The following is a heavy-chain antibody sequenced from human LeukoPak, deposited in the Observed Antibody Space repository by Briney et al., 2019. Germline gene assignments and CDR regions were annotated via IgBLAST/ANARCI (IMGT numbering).Heavy chain of an antibody. J-gene: IGHJ4*02. CDR1: GYTFTGYY. CDR2: INPNSGYT. CDR3: AREDGDDIFDY. V-gene: IGHV1-2*02. D-gene: IGHD3-10*01. Sequence: ASVKVSCKASGYTFTGYYMHWLRQAPGQGPEWMGWINPNSGYTYFAQKFQDRVSMTRDTSINTAYMELSRLTSDDSAVYFCAREDGDDIFDYWGPGTLVTVCS.